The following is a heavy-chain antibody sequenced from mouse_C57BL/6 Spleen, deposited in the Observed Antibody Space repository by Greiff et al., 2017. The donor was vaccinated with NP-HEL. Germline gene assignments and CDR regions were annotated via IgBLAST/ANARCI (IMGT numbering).Heavy chain of an antibody. D-gene: IGHD1-1*01. V-gene: IGHV1-18*01. Sequence: EVQGVESGPELVKPGASVKIPCKASGYTFTDYNMDWVKQSHGKSLEWIGDINPNNGGTIYNQKFKGKATLTVDKSSSTAYMELRSLTSEDTAVYYCARPSGSSPFAYWGQGTLVTVSA. J-gene: IGHJ3*01. CDR2: INPNNGGT. CDR3: ARPSGSSPFAY. CDR1: GYTFTDYN.